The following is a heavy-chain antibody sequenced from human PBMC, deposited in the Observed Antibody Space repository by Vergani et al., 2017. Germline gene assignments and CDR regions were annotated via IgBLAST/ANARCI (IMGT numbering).Heavy chain of an antibody. CDR1: GYTFTSYD. CDR3: ARGGDIVVVPAAITMDV. J-gene: IGHJ6*03. Sequence: QVQLVQSGAEVKKPGASVKVSCKASGYTFTSYDINWVRQATGQGLEWMGWMNPNSGNTGYAQKFQGRVTMTRNTSISTAYMELSSLRSEDTAVYYCARGGDIVVVPAAITMDVWGKGTTVTVSS. V-gene: IGHV1-8*01. CDR2: MNPNSGNT. D-gene: IGHD2-2*02.